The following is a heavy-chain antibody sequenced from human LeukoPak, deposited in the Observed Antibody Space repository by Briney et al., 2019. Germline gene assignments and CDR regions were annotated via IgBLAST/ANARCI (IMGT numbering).Heavy chain of an antibody. CDR1: GFTFNSYG. V-gene: IGHV3-30*18. D-gene: IGHD5-12*01. J-gene: IGHJ4*02. CDR2: ISYDGSNK. CDR3: AKSVASDAY. Sequence: GRSLRLSCAASGFTFNSYGMHWVRQAPGKGLEWVAVISYDGSNKYYADFVKGRFTISRDNSKNSLSLQMNGLIPEDTAVYYCAKSVASDAYWGQGTLVTVSS.